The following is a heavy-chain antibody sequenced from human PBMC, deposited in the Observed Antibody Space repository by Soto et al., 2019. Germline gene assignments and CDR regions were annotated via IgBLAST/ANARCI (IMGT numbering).Heavy chain of an antibody. J-gene: IGHJ5*02. Sequence: PSETLCLTCTVSGGSISSGDYYWSWIRQPPGKGLEWIGYIYYSGSTYYNPSLKSRVTISVDTSKNQFSLKLSSVTAADTAVYYGARNKGISYGYWFDPWGQGTLVSVSS. V-gene: IGHV4-30-4*01. D-gene: IGHD5-18*01. CDR1: GGSISSGDYY. CDR2: IYYSGST. CDR3: ARNKGISYGYWFDP.